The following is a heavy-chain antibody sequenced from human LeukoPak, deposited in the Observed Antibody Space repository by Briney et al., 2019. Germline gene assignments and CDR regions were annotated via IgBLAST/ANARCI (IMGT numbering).Heavy chain of an antibody. V-gene: IGHV3-53*01. D-gene: IGHD1-26*01. J-gene: IGHJ4*02. Sequence: GGSLRLSCAVSGFAVSSHYMSWVRQAPGKGLEWVSVLYSGGSTYYADSVKGRFTISRDNSKNTLDLQMNSLRAEDTAIYYCARDLRSSGSYSLDYWGQGTLVTVSS. CDR2: LYSGGST. CDR1: GFAVSSHY. CDR3: ARDLRSSGSYSLDY.